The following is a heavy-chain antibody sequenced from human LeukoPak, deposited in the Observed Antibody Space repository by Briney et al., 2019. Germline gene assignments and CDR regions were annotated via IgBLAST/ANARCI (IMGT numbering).Heavy chain of an antibody. CDR2: IIPIFGTA. CDR3: ARDKYYYDSSGYYPLDDY. J-gene: IGHJ4*02. CDR1: GGTFSSYA. Sequence: SVKVSCKASGGTFSSYAISWVRQAPGQGLECMGRIIPIFGTANYAQKFQGRVTITTDESTSTAYMELSSLRSEDTAVYYCARDKYYYDSSGYYPLDDYWGQGTLVTVSS. D-gene: IGHD3-22*01. V-gene: IGHV1-69*05.